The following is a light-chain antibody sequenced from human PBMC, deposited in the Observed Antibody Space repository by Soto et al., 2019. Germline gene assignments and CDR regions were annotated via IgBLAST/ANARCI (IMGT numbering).Light chain of an antibody. J-gene: IGLJ1*01. CDR2: DVT. CDR1: NTDIGGYNY. V-gene: IGLV2-14*03. CDR3: SSYRAYRTLEV. Sequence: QSALTQPDSVSASLGESITISCTGTNTDIGGYNYVSWYQQHPGKAPKLVIYDVTSRPSGIPNRFSGSKSGFTASLTISGLQAEDGAHYFCSSYRAYRTLEVFGTWTQVTVL.